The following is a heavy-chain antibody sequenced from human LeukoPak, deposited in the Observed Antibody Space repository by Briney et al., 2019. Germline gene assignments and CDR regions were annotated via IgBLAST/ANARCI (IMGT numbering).Heavy chain of an antibody. Sequence: GGSLRLSCAASGFTFSRYSMNWVRQAPGKGLEWVSSISSSSSYIYYADSVKGRFTISRDNAKNSLYLQMNSLRAEDTAVYYCARDRQLLTDYWGQGTLVTVSS. CDR2: ISSSSSYI. V-gene: IGHV3-21*01. CDR3: ARDRQLLTDY. D-gene: IGHD2-2*01. J-gene: IGHJ4*02. CDR1: GFTFSRYS.